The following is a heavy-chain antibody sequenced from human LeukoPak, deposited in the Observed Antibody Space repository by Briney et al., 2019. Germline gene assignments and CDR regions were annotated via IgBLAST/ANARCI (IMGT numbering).Heavy chain of an antibody. CDR3: ARDLGESAAPLAFDI. J-gene: IGHJ3*02. V-gene: IGHV4-61*08. CDR1: GFTFSSDDYY. Sequence: AETLSLTCTASGFTFSSDDYYWSCIRPPPGQERVWNIYIYDSVSNNYKPSLKSRVTIPVDTPKNQSCLKLSSVTAADTAVYYCARDLGESAAPLAFDIWGQGTMVTVSS. D-gene: IGHD3-16*01. CDR2: IYDSVSN.